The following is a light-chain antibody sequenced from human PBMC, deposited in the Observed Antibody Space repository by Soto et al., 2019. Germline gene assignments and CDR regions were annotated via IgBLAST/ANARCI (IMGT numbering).Light chain of an antibody. CDR3: QQYLSSPFA. CDR2: WAS. V-gene: IGKV4-1*01. Sequence: DIVMTQSPDSLAVSLGERATINCKSSQTVLYSSNNKNYLAWYQQKPGQPPKLLIYWASTRESGVPDRFSGSGSGTDFTLTISSLQAEDVAVYYCQQYLSSPFAFGPGTKVDI. J-gene: IGKJ3*01. CDR1: QTVLYSSNNKNY.